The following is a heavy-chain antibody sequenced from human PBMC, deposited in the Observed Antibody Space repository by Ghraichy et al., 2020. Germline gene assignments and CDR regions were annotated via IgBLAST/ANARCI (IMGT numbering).Heavy chain of an antibody. Sequence: GGSLRLSCAASGFPLSRYAMVWVRQAPGKGLESISSISGSGADTYYTDSVKGRFTIFRDNSKNTLYLQMNSLRAEDTAVYYCAKILEEDLLQYWYGMDVWGQGTTVTVSS. CDR2: ISGSGADT. CDR1: GFPLSRYA. V-gene: IGHV3-23*01. J-gene: IGHJ6*02. CDR3: AKILEEDLLQYWYGMDV. D-gene: IGHD2-8*02.